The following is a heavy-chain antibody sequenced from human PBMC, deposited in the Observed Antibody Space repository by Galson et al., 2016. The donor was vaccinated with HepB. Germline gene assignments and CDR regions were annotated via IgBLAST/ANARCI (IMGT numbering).Heavy chain of an antibody. CDR3: AMTSTPPDDSHYGMDV. V-gene: IGHV5-51*01. CDR2: VFPGDSDT. D-gene: IGHD1-1*01. CDR1: GYSFTTYW. Sequence: QSGAEVKKPGESLEISCKTSGYSFTTYWISWVRQVPGKGLEWMGMVFPGDSDTRYSPSFQGQVTISADKSITTAYLQWNSLKASDTAKYFCAMTSTPPDDSHYGMDVWGQGTTVIVSS. J-gene: IGHJ6*02.